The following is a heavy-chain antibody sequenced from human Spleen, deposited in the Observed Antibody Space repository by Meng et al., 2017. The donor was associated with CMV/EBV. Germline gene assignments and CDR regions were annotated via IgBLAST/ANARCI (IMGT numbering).Heavy chain of an antibody. CDR3: ARRGYSYGL. D-gene: IGHD5-18*01. V-gene: IGHV4-34*01. Sequence: GSLRLSCRVSGFTFGDYPMSWVRQAPGKGLEWIGEINHSGSTNYNPSLKSRVTISVDTSKNQFSLKLSSVTAADTAVYYCARRGYSYGLWGQGTLVTVSS. J-gene: IGHJ4*02. CDR2: INHSGST. CDR1: GFTFGDYP.